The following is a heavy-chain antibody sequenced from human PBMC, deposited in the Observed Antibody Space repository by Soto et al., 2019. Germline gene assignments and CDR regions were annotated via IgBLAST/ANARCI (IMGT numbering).Heavy chain of an antibody. CDR1: GFTFSSYT. V-gene: IGHV3-21*01. CDR2: ISSSSTSV. Sequence: EVRLVESVGGLVKPGGSLRLSCATSGFTFSSYTMNWVRQAPGKGLECVSSISSSSTSVYYADSVKGRFTISRDNAKNSLYLQMNSLRAEDTAVYYCASGPYFEILTGYFDPWGQGTLVTVSS. J-gene: IGHJ5*02. CDR3: ASGPYFEILTGYFDP. D-gene: IGHD3-9*01.